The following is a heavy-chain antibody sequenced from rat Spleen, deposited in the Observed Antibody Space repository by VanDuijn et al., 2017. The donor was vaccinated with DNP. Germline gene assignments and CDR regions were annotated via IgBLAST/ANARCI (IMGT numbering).Heavy chain of an antibody. CDR3: TRDRDYGYPFDS. CDR1: GFTFSSFP. J-gene: IGHJ2*01. CDR2: ISSSGGTT. D-gene: IGHD1-7*01. Sequence: EVQLVESGGGLLQPGRSMKLSCAASGFTFSSFPMAWVRQAPTRGLEWVATISSSGGTTYYRDSVKGRFTISRDNAKSTLYVQMNSLRSEDTATYYCTRDRDYGYPFDSWGQGVMVTVSS. V-gene: IGHV5-46*01.